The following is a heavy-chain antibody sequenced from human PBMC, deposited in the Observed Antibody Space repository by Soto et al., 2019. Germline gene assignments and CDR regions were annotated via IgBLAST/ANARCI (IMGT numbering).Heavy chain of an antibody. Sequence: ASVKVSWKASGYTFTSYDINWVRQATGQGLEWMGWMNPNSGNTGYAQKFQGRVTMTRNTSISTAYMELSSLRSEDTAVYYCANLFEYISSSFYYHYDCGMHVWGQGTSGPVSS. CDR3: ANLFEYISSSFYYHYDCGMHV. D-gene: IGHD6-6*01. V-gene: IGHV1-8*01. CDR1: GYTFTSYD. CDR2: MNPNSGNT. J-gene: IGHJ6*02.